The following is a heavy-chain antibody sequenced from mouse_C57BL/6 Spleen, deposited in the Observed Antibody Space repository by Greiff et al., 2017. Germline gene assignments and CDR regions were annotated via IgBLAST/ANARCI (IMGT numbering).Heavy chain of an antibody. V-gene: IGHV1-20*01. J-gene: IGHJ2*01. CDR2: INPYNGDT. CDR1: GYSFTGYF. Sequence: VQLKESGPELVKPGDSVKISCKASGYSFTGYFMNWVMQSHGKSLEWIGRINPYNGDTFYNQKFKGKATLTVDKSSSTAHMELRSLTSEDSAVYYCARGTTVVAAYYVDYWGQGTTRTVSS. CDR3: ARGTTVVAAYYVDY. D-gene: IGHD1-1*01.